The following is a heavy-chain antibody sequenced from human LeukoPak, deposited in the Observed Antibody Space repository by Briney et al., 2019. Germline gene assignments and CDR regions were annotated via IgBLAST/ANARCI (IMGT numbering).Heavy chain of an antibody. J-gene: IGHJ6*02. CDR3: AKGLVPAARYGMDV. Sequence: PGGSLRLSCAASGFTFSSYAMSWVRQAPGKGLEWVSAISGSGGSTYYADSVKGRFTISRDNSKNTLYLQMNSLRAGDTAVYYCAKGLVPAARYGMDVWGQGTTVTVSS. CDR2: ISGSGGST. CDR1: GFTFSSYA. D-gene: IGHD2-2*01. V-gene: IGHV3-23*01.